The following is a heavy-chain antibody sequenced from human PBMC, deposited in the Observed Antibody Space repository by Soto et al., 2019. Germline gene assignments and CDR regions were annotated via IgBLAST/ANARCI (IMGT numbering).Heavy chain of an antibody. CDR3: ARDDDSSGYYPYY. CDR1: GGSISSGGYY. Sequence: SETLSLTCTVSGGSISSGGYYWSWIRQHPGKGLEWIGYIYYSGSTYYNPSLKSRVTISVDTSKNQFSLKLSSVTAADTAVYYCARDDDSSGYYPYYWGEGTLVTVSS. D-gene: IGHD3-22*01. J-gene: IGHJ4*02. V-gene: IGHV4-31*03. CDR2: IYYSGST.